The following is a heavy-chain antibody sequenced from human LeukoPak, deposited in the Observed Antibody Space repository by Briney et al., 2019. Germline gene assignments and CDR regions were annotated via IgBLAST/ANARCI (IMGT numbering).Heavy chain of an antibody. CDR1: GGTFSSYA. CDR3: ARVFYDFWSGSDYYFDY. V-gene: IGHV1-69*06. D-gene: IGHD3-3*01. Sequence: SVKVSCKASGGTFSSYAISWVRQAPGQGLEWMGGIIPIFGTANYAQKFQGRVTITADKSTSTAYMELSSLRSEDTAVYYCARVFYDFWSGSDYYFDYWGQGTLVTVSS. J-gene: IGHJ4*02. CDR2: IIPIFGTA.